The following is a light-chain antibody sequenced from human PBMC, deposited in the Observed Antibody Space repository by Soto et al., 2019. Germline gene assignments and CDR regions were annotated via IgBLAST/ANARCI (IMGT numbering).Light chain of an antibody. CDR1: QSVSSSY. V-gene: IGKV3-20*01. Sequence: EIELTQSPGTLSLSPGERATLSCRASQSVSSSYLAWYQQKPGQAPRLLIYGASSRATGIPDRCSGSGSGTDFTLTISRLEPEDFAVYYCQQYGSSPLTFGGGTKVEIK. CDR2: GAS. J-gene: IGKJ4*01. CDR3: QQYGSSPLT.